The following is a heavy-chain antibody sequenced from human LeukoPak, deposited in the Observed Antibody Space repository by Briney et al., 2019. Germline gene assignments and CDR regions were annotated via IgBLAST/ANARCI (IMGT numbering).Heavy chain of an antibody. D-gene: IGHD6-13*01. CDR3: VRGSEQQLVLPFDY. J-gene: IGHJ4*02. CDR1: GYTFTGYY. Sequence: ASVKVSCKTSGYTFTGYYIHWLRQAPGQGPEWMGWISPNSGGTNYAQKFQDRVSMTRDTSINTAYMELSRLRSDDTAVYYCVRGSEQQLVLPFDYWGQGTLVTVSS. CDR2: ISPNSGGT. V-gene: IGHV1-2*02.